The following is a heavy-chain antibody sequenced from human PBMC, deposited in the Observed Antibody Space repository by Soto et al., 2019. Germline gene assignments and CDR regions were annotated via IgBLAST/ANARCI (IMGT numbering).Heavy chain of an antibody. J-gene: IGHJ3*02. Sequence: ASVKVSCKASGYTFTSYYMHWVRQAPGQGLEWMGIINPSGGSTSYAQKFQGRVTMTRDTSTSTVYMELSSLRSEDTAVYYCARERAQMVTGESSGWYNAFDIWGQGTMVTVSS. CDR2: INPSGGST. CDR3: ARERAQMVTGESSGWYNAFDI. D-gene: IGHD6-19*01. V-gene: IGHV1-46*01. CDR1: GYTFTSYY.